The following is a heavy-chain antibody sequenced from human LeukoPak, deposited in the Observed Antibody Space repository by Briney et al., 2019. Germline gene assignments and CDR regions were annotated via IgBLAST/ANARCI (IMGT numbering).Heavy chain of an antibody. J-gene: IGHJ4*02. D-gene: IGHD7-27*01. CDR3: AKDSNWAFDY. V-gene: IGHV3-30*02. CDR2: IRKDGSDK. Sequence: PRGSLRLSCGASGFTFSRYGMHWVRQAPGKGLEWVAYIRKDGSDKYYADSVKGRFTISRDSSKNMVYLQKNSLRAEDTAVYYCAKDSNWAFDYWGQGTLVSVSS. CDR1: GFTFSRYG.